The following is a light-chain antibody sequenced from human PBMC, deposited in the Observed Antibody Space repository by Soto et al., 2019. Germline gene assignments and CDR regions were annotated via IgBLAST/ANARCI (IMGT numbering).Light chain of an antibody. CDR2: DAS. Sequence: EIVLTQSPATLSLSPGERATLSCRASQSVSSYFAWYQQKPGQAPRLLIYDASNRATGIPARFSGSGSGTDFTLTICILEPDDFAVYYCQQRGNWPVTFGQGTKVDIK. CDR1: QSVSSY. J-gene: IGKJ1*01. V-gene: IGKV3-11*01. CDR3: QQRGNWPVT.